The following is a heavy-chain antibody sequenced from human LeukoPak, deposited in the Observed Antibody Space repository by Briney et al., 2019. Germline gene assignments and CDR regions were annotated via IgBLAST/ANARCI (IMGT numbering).Heavy chain of an antibody. CDR1: GGSINTPNYY. D-gene: IGHD1-26*01. J-gene: IGHJ4*02. Sequence: SETLSLTCTVSGGSINTPNYYWGWIRQTPGKGLEWIGNIFYSGGTYYSPSLTSRVTISLDTSRNQFSLKLNSVTAADTAVYYCAKEEGSPLNWGQGTLVTVSS. CDR2: IFYSGGT. V-gene: IGHV4-39*07. CDR3: AKEEGSPLN.